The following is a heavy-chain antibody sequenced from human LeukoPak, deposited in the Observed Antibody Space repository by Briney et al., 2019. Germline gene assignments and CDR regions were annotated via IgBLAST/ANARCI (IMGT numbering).Heavy chain of an antibody. D-gene: IGHD6-13*01. V-gene: IGHV1-69*13. Sequence: SVNDTCKASGVSFSSYAMSWVRQAPGQGLEWMGGIIPIFGTANYAQKFQGRVTITADESTSTAYMELSSLRSEDTAVYYCARGAHSSSWRPYYCGMDVWGQGTTVTVSS. CDR1: GVSFSSYA. CDR3: ARGAHSSSWRPYYCGMDV. J-gene: IGHJ6*02. CDR2: IIPIFGTA.